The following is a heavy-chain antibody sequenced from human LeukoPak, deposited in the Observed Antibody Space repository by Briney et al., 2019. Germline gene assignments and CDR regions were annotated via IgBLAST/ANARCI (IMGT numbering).Heavy chain of an antibody. Sequence: PGGSLRLSCAASGFTFSSYNMSWVRQAPGKGLEWVSSISSSSSYIYYADSVKGRFAISRDNAKNSLYLQMDTLRAEDTAVYYCARDRIYSGIYHDTFDIWGHGTMVTVSS. CDR3: ARDRIYSGIYHDTFDI. V-gene: IGHV3-21*01. CDR2: ISSSSSYI. D-gene: IGHD1-26*01. CDR1: GFTFSSYN. J-gene: IGHJ3*02.